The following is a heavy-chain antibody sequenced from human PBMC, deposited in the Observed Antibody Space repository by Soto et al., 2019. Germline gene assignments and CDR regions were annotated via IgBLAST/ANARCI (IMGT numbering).Heavy chain of an antibody. J-gene: IGHJ4*02. V-gene: IGHV4-59*08. CDR3: ARHLKTQLWLIFDY. CDR1: GGSISSYY. Sequence: PSETLSLTCTVSGGSISSYYWSWIRQPPGKGLEWIGYIYYSGSTNYNPSLKSRVTISVDTSKNQFSLKLSSVTAADTAVYYCARHLKTQLWLIFDYWGQGTLVTVSS. D-gene: IGHD5-18*01. CDR2: IYYSGST.